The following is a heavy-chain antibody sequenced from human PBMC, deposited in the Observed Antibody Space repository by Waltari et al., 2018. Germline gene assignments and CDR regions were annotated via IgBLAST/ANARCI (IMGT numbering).Heavy chain of an antibody. CDR2: IYHSGST. J-gene: IGHJ6*02. Sequence: QVQLVESGGGVVQPGRSLRLSCAASGFTFSRYGMHWVRQAPGKGLEWIGEIYHSGSTNYNPSLKSRVTISLDTSKNQFSLSLTSVSAADTAVYYCARPTFCSATTCSGPMDVWGQGTTVTVSS. CDR3: ARPTFCSATTCSGPMDV. D-gene: IGHD2-15*01. CDR1: GFTFSRYG. V-gene: IGHV4-4*02.